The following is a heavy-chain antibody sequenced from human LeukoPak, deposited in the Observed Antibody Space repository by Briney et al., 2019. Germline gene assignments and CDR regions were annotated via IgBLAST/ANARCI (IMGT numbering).Heavy chain of an antibody. CDR2: IIPIFGTA. V-gene: IGHV1-69*05. J-gene: IGHJ6*03. CDR1: GGTFSSDA. D-gene: IGHD3-22*01. Sequence: ASVKVSCKDSGGTFSSDAISWLRQAPGQGLEWMGRIIPIFGTANYAQKFQGRVTITTDESTSTAYMELCSLRSEDTAVYYCAKHRRENYYDGSGYYRVPESIYMVVWGKGTTVTVSS. CDR3: AKHRRENYYDGSGYYRVPESIYMVV.